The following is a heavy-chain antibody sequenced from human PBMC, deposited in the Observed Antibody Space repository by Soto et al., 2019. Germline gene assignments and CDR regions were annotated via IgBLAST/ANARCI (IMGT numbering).Heavy chain of an antibody. CDR3: ARGIAVAGTPTAPYSKDAFDI. Sequence: GGSLRLSCAASGFTFSSYWMSWVRQAPGKGLEWVANIKQDGSEKYYVDSVKGRFTISRDNAKNSLYLQMNSLRAEDTAVYYCARGIAVAGTPTAPYSKDAFDIWGQGTMVTVSS. D-gene: IGHD6-19*01. CDR2: IKQDGSEK. J-gene: IGHJ3*02. V-gene: IGHV3-7*01. CDR1: GFTFSSYW.